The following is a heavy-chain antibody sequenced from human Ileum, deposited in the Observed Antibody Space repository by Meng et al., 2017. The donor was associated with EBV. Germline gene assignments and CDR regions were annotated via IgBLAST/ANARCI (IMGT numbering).Heavy chain of an antibody. D-gene: IGHD6-19*01. V-gene: IGHV4-4*02. J-gene: IGHJ4*02. CDR3: ARVGQWLPIDY. CDR2: IYHSGSN. CDR1: GGTISSSNW. Sequence: QVLLQASGPGLVEASGTLSLTCAGSGGTISSSNWWSWVRQPPGKGLEWIGEIYHSGSNNYNPSLKSRVTISVDKSKNQFSLNLRSVTAADTAVYYCARVGQWLPIDYWGQGTLVTVSS.